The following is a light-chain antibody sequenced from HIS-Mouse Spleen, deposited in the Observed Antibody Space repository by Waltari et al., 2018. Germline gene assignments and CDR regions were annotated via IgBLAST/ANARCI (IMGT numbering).Light chain of an antibody. CDR2: DVS. V-gene: IGLV2-14*03. J-gene: IGLJ1*01. Sequence: QSALTQPASVSGSPGQSITISCTGPSSDVGGYNYVSWYQQHPGKAPKLMIYDVSNRPSGVSNRFSGSKSGNTASLTISGLQAEDEADYYCSSYTSSSTSNYVFGTGTKVTVL. CDR1: SSDVGGYNY. CDR3: SSYTSSSTSNYV.